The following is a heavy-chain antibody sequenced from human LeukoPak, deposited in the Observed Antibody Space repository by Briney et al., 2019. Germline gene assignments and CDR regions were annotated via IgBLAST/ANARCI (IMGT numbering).Heavy chain of an antibody. J-gene: IGHJ4*02. Sequence: SETLSLTCAVYGGSFSGYYWSWIRQPPGKGLEWIGEINHSGSTNYNPSLKSRVTISVDTSKNQFSLKLSSVTAADTAVYYCARGGMVLWFGELSSWGQGTLVTVSS. D-gene: IGHD3-10*01. V-gene: IGHV4-34*01. CDR2: INHSGST. CDR3: ARGGMVLWFGELSS. CDR1: GGSFSGYY.